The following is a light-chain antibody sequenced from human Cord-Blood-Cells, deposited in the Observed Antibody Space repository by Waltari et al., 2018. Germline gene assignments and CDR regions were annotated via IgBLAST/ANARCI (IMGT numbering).Light chain of an antibody. V-gene: IGLV2-8*01. CDR1: SSDVGGYNY. J-gene: IGLJ1*01. CDR3: SSYAGSNNYV. Sequence: QSALTQPPSASGSPGQSVTISCTGTSSDVGGYNYVSWYQQHPGKAPKLMIYEVSKRPSGVRDRFAGSKSRNTASLTVSGLQAEDEAGYYCSSYAGSNNYVFGTGTKVTVL. CDR2: EVS.